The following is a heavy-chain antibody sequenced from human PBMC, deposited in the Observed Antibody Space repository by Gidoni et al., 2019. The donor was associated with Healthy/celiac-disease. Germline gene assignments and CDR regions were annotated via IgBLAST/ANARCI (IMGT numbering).Heavy chain of an antibody. Sequence: EVQLVASGGGLVQPGGSLRLSCAASGFTFSSYAMNWVRQAPGKGLEWVSYISSSGSTIYYEDYVKGRLTISRDNAKNSLYLQMNSLRAEDTAVYYCARDMCSGGSCYDMDVWGQGTTVTVSS. V-gene: IGHV3-48*03. CDR2: ISSSGSTI. J-gene: IGHJ6*02. D-gene: IGHD2-15*01. CDR1: GFTFSSYA. CDR3: ARDMCSGGSCYDMDV.